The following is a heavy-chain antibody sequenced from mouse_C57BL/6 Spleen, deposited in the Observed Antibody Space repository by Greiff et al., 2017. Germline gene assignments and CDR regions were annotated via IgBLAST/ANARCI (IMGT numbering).Heavy chain of an antibody. CDR2: IHPNSGST. CDR1: GYTFTSYW. CDR3: ARSLIYYYGSSYFDY. D-gene: IGHD1-1*01. J-gene: IGHJ2*01. Sequence: QVQLQQPGAELVKPGASVKLSCKASGYTFTSYWMHWVKQRPGQGLEWIGMIHPNSGSTNYNEKFKSKATLTVDKSSSTAYMQLSSLTSEDSAVYYCARSLIYYYGSSYFDYWGQGTTLTVSS. V-gene: IGHV1-64*01.